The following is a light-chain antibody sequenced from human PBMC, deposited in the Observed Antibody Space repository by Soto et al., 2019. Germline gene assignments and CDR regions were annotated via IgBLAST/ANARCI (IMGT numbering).Light chain of an antibody. CDR2: GST. CDR1: QSLHTS. J-gene: IGKJ5*01. Sequence: VLTQSPATLSQSPGERHTLSCRASQSLHTSLAWYQQKPGQPPRLVVYGSTLRANGVPDRFGGSRSGTEFTLTISSLEPEDFAVYYCQQRSAWPPIPFGQGTRL. CDR3: QQRSAWPPIP. V-gene: IGKV3-11*01.